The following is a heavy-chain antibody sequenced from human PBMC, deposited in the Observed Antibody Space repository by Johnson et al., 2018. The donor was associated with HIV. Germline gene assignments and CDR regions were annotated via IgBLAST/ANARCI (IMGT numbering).Heavy chain of an antibody. CDR1: GFTVSSNY. J-gene: IGHJ3*02. V-gene: IGHV3-66*01. CDR3: ARGSTVTTDAFDI. CDR2: IYSGGST. Sequence: VQLVESGGGLVQPGGSLRLSCAASGFTVSSNYMSWVRQAPGKGLEWVSVIYSGGSTYYADSVKGRFTISRDNSKNTLYLQMNSLRADDTAVYYCARGSTVTTDAFDIWGQGTMVTVSS. D-gene: IGHD1-1*01.